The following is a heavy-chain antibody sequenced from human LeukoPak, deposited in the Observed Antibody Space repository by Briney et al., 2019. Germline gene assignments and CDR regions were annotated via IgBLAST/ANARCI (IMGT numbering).Heavy chain of an antibody. CDR3: ALLAVASDFDY. CDR2: VHYDGSEK. CDR1: GFSLINSD. J-gene: IGHJ4*02. Sequence: PGGSLRLSCAASGFSLINSDMHWVRQAPGKGLEWVAFVHYDGSEKHYADSLKGRFTISRDNSKNTLYLQMNSLRGEDTAVYYCALLAVASDFDYWGQGALVTVSS. D-gene: IGHD6-19*01. V-gene: IGHV3-30*02.